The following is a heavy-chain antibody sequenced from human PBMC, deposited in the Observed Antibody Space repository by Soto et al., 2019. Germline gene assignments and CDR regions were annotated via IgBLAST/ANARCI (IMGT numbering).Heavy chain of an antibody. Sequence: QITLKESGHTLVKPTQTLTLTCTFSGFSLSTRTVGVGWIRQPPGKALEWLALIYWDDDKRYSPSLRTRLTITKDTYKNQVVLTTTNMDPVDTATYYCAHTVTRFDYFDYWGQGTLVTVSS. D-gene: IGHD4-17*01. CDR3: AHTVTRFDYFDY. J-gene: IGHJ4*02. V-gene: IGHV2-5*02. CDR2: IYWDDDK. CDR1: GFSLSTRTVG.